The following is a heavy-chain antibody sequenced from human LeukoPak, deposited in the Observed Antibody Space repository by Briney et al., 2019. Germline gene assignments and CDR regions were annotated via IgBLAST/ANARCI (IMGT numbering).Heavy chain of an antibody. D-gene: IGHD1-26*01. CDR1: GFTFSDYY. CDR2: ISSSGSVI. V-gene: IGHV3-11*01. J-gene: IGHJ4*02. Sequence: GGSLRLSCAASGFTFSDYYMSWIRQAPRKGLEWISSISSSGSVIYYADSVKGRFTISRDNAKNSLYVEMNSLRADDTAVYYCAKGGKWDVTPFDYWGQGTLVTVSS. CDR3: AKGGKWDVTPFDY.